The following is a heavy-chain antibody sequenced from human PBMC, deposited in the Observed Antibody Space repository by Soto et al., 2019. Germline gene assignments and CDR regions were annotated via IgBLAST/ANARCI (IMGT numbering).Heavy chain of an antibody. J-gene: IGHJ5*02. CDR3: ARGVVVTAATGKTWFDP. D-gene: IGHD2-2*01. Sequence: ASVKVSCKASGYTFTSSGISWVRQAPGQGLEWMGWISVYNGNTNYAQKLQGRVSMTTDTSTSTAYMELRNLRSDDTAVYYCARGVVVTAATGKTWFDPWGQGTLVTVYS. CDR1: GYTFTSSG. V-gene: IGHV1-18*01. CDR2: ISVYNGNT.